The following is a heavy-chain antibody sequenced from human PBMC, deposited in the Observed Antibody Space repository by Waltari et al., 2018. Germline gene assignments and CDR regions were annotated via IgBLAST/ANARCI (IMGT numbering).Heavy chain of an antibody. CDR1: GGSISSSSYY. Sequence: QLQLQESGPGLVKPSETLSLTCTVPGGSISSSSYYWGWIRQPPGKGLEWIGSIYYSGSTYYNPSLKSRVTISVDTSKNQFSLKLSSVTAADTAVYYCARDQKGRPLDWGQGTLVTVSS. V-gene: IGHV4-39*07. CDR3: ARDQKGRPLD. CDR2: IYYSGST. J-gene: IGHJ4*02.